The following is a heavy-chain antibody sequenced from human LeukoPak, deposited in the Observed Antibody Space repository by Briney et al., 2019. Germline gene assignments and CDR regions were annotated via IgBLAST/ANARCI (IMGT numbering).Heavy chain of an antibody. CDR3: ARVTTFSFDY. CDR1: GFTFSSYG. Sequence: GGSLRLSCAASGFTFSSYGMHWVRQAPGKGLEWVTFIRFDGSNKYYADSVKGRFTISRDNSKSTVSLQVNRLRAEDTAIFYCARVTTFSFDYWGQGTLVTVSS. J-gene: IGHJ4*02. V-gene: IGHV3-30*02. D-gene: IGHD4-17*01. CDR2: IRFDGSNK.